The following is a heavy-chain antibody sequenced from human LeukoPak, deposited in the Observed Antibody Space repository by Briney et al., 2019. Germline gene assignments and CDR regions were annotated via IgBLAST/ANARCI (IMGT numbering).Heavy chain of an antibody. CDR3: ARQVLKSNYFKGGFDY. D-gene: IGHD4-11*01. J-gene: IGHJ4*02. V-gene: IGHV1-18*01. Sequence: ASVKVSCKASGYTFTSYGISWVRQAPGQGLEWMGWIIAYNGNTNYAQKLQGRVTMTTDTSTSTAYMELRSLRSDDTAVYYCARQVLKSNYFKGGFDYWGQGTLVTVSS. CDR1: GYTFTSYG. CDR2: IIAYNGNT.